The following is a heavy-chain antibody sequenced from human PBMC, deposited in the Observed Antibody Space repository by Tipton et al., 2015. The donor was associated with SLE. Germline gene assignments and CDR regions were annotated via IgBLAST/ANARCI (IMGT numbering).Heavy chain of an antibody. Sequence: TLSLTCTVSGGSISSGTHYWVWIRQPPGKGLEWIGTIYYSGGTSYNPSLKSRVTISVDTSKNQFSLKLNSVTAGDTAVYYCARQGTTRSPFDYWGQGTLVTVSS. CDR1: GGSISSGTHY. J-gene: IGHJ4*02. V-gene: IGHV4-39*07. D-gene: IGHD1-14*01. CDR2: IYYSGGT. CDR3: ARQGTTRSPFDY.